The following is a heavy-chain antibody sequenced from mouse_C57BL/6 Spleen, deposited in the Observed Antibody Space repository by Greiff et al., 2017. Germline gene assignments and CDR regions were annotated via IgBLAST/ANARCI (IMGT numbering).Heavy chain of an antibody. V-gene: IGHV1-22*01. CDR2: INPNNGGT. CDR3: ATHYGSSPWFAY. CDR1: GYTFTDYN. D-gene: IGHD1-1*01. J-gene: IGHJ3*01. Sequence: EVKLQESGPELVKPGASVKMSCKASGYTFTDYNMHWVKQSHGKSLEWIGYINPNNGGTSYNQKFKGKATLTVNKSSSTAYMELRSLTSEDSAVYYCATHYGSSPWFAYWGQGTLVTVSA.